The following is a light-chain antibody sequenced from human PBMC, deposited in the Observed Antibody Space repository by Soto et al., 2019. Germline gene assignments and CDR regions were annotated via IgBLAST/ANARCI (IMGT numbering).Light chain of an antibody. Sequence: AIQMTQSPSSMSVSVGDRATITCRASQDIGNEVGWYPQKPGKAPKLLISDASTLESGVPARFSGRGSGTNFILTISSLQPEDVATYYCLQDYNYPRTFGQGTQV. V-gene: IGKV1-6*01. CDR3: LQDYNYPRT. CDR1: QDIGNE. CDR2: DAS. J-gene: IGKJ1*01.